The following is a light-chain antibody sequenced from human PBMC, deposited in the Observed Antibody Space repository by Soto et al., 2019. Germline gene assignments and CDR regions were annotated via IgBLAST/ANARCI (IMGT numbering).Light chain of an antibody. Sequence: IPMTQSPSTLSASVGDRVAITCRASQSIGIWLAWYQQKPGKAPRFLIYKASSLESGVPSRFRGSGYGTEFTLTISSLKPDDFATYYCQQYNDYSWTFGQGTKVEIK. V-gene: IGKV1-5*03. J-gene: IGKJ1*01. CDR2: KAS. CDR1: QSIGIW. CDR3: QQYNDYSWT.